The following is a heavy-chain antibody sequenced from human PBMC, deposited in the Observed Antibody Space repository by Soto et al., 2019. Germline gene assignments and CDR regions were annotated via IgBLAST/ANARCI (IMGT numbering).Heavy chain of an antibody. D-gene: IGHD2-21*01. V-gene: IGHV3-48*02. Sequence: PGGSLRLSCAASGFTFSSYSMNWVRQAPGKGLEWVSYISSSSSTIYYADSVKGRFTISRDNAKNSLYLQMNSLRDEDTAVYYCARDGDSYYYYYGMDVWRQGTTVTVSS. CDR3: ARDGDSYYYYYGMDV. CDR2: ISSSSSTI. J-gene: IGHJ6*02. CDR1: GFTFSSYS.